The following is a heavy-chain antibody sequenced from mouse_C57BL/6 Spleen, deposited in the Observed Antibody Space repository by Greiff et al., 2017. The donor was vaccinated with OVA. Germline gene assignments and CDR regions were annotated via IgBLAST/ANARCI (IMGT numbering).Heavy chain of an antibody. D-gene: IGHD2-4*01. Sequence: QVLLQQPGAELVMPGASVKLSCKASGYTFTSYWMHWVKQRPGQGLEWIGEIDPSDSYTNYNQKFKGKSTLTVDKSSSTAYMQLSSLTSEDSAVYYCARGGLRRDYYAMDYWGQGTSVTVSS. CDR3: ARGGLRRDYYAMDY. J-gene: IGHJ4*01. CDR2: IDPSDSYT. V-gene: IGHV1-69*01. CDR1: GYTFTSYW.